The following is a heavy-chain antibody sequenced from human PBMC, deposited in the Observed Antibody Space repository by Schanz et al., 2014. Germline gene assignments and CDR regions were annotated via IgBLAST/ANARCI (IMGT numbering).Heavy chain of an antibody. CDR1: GFTVNTNY. CDR2: MYINSGST. J-gene: IGHJ4*02. D-gene: IGHD2-2*01. CDR3: ARGYCSSNTSCWDYFDY. Sequence: ESGGCLIQPGGSLRLSCAVSGFTVNTNYMSWVRQAPGKGLEWISSMYINSGSTQYADSVKGRFIISRDSSKNTLFLQMNSLRAEDTAVHFCARGYCSSNTSCWDYFDYWGQGTLVTVSS. V-gene: IGHV3-53*01.